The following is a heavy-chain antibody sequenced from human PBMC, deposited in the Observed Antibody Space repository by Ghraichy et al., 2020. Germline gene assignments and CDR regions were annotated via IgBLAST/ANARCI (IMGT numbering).Heavy chain of an antibody. CDR2: ISSSSSYI. Sequence: GGSLRLSCAASGFTFSSYSMNWVRQAPGKGLEWVSSISSSSSYIYYADSVKGRFTISRDNAKNSLYLQMNSLRAEDTAVYYCARVERQQLPYPPDYWGQGTLVTVSS. V-gene: IGHV3-21*01. D-gene: IGHD2-2*02. J-gene: IGHJ4*02. CDR3: ARVERQQLPYPPDY. CDR1: GFTFSSYS.